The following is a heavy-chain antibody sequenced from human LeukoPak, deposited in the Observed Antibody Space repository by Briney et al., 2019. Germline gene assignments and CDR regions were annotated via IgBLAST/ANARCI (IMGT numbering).Heavy chain of an antibody. CDR1: GDSFSSHY. D-gene: IGHD4-17*01. CDR2: ISYIEST. J-gene: IGHJ3*02. V-gene: IGHV4-59*11. CDR3: ARDLVTVTKGFDI. Sequence: SETLSLTCAVSGDSFSSHYWTWIRQPPGKGLEWIGYISYIESTNYNPSLKSRVTISIDTSKTQFSLKLSSVTAADTAVYYCARDLVTVTKGFDIWGQGTMVSVSS.